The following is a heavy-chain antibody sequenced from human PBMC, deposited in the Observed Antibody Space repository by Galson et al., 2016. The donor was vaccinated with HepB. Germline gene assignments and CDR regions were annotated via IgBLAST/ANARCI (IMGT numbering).Heavy chain of an antibody. D-gene: IGHD4-23*01. CDR3: ARDTRGFGGSLDV. V-gene: IGHV3-48*03. CDR2: ISTTGNAV. J-gene: IGHJ6*02. Sequence: SLRLSCAGSGFLFGNYQMNWIRQAPGKGLEWVSYISTTGNAVYYTDSVRGRFTVSRDNAKGSVSLQMSSLRPEDTATYYCARDTRGFGGSLDVWGQGTTVSVSS. CDR1: GFLFGNYQ.